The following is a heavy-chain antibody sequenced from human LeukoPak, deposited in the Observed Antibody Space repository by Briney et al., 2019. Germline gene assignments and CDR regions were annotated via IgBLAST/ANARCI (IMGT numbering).Heavy chain of an antibody. Sequence: GGSLRLSCATSGFTVSRYAMHWVRPAPGKGLEWVALISYDANIGSNKYYADSVKGRFTISRDNSKNTLYLQMNSLRAEDTAVYYCARDGGYDFWSGYYQDYWGQGTLVTVSS. CDR2: ISYDANIGSNK. CDR3: ARDGGYDFWSGYYQDY. J-gene: IGHJ4*02. D-gene: IGHD3-3*01. V-gene: IGHV3-30-3*01. CDR1: GFTVSRYA.